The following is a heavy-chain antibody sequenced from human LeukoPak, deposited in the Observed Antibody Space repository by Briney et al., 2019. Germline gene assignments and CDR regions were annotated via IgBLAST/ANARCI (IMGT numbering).Heavy chain of an antibody. CDR3: ATSIAARPDY. CDR2: INHSGST. V-gene: IGHV4-34*01. J-gene: IGHJ4*02. Sequence: PSETLSLTCAVYGGSFSGYYWSWIRQPPGKGLEWIGEINHSGSTNYNPSLKSRVTISVDTSKNQFSLKLSSVTAADTAMYYCATSIAARPDYWGQGTLVTVSS. D-gene: IGHD6-6*01. CDR1: GGSFSGYY.